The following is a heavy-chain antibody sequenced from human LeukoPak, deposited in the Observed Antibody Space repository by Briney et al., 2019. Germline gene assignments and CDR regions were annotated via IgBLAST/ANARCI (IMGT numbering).Heavy chain of an antibody. CDR2: VSGSGGST. J-gene: IGHJ4*02. CDR1: GFSFSSYA. Sequence: GGSLRLSCAASGFSFSSYAMSWVGQAPGKGLEWVSTVSGSGGSTYYADSVKGRFTISRGNSKNTLYLQMNSLRAEDTAVYYCAKDNRGDNWNDLAIDYWGQGTLVTVSS. V-gene: IGHV3-23*01. CDR3: AKDNRGDNWNDLAIDY. D-gene: IGHD1-20*01.